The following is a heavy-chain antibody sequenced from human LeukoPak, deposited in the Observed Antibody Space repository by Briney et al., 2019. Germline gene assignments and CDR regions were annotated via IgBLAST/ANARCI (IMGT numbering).Heavy chain of an antibody. J-gene: IGHJ4*02. V-gene: IGHV1-69*13. CDR2: IIPIFGTA. D-gene: IGHD2-2*01. Sequence: GASVKVSCKASGGTFSSYAISWVRQAPGQGLEWMGGIIPIFGTANYAQKFQGRVTITADESTSTAYMELSSLRSEDTAVYYCARVNYCSSTSCYPSSDYWGQGTLVTVSS. CDR3: ARVNYCSSTSCYPSSDY. CDR1: GGTFSSYA.